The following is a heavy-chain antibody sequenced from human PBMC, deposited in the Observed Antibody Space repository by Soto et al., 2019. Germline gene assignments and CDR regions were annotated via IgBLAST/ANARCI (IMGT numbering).Heavy chain of an antibody. V-gene: IGHV3-30-3*01. Sequence: ESGGGVVQPGRSLRLSCAASGFTFSSYAMHWVRQAPGKGLEWVAVISYDGSNKYYADSVKGRFTISRDNSKNTLYLQMNSLRTEDTAVYYCARPLWRDDYNWGYFDLWGRGTLVTVSS. CDR2: ISYDGSNK. J-gene: IGHJ2*01. CDR1: GFTFSSYA. D-gene: IGHD4-4*01. CDR3: ARPLWRDDYNWGYFDL.